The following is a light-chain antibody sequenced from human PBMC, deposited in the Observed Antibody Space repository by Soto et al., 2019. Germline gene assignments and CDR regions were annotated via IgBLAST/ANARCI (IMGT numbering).Light chain of an antibody. J-gene: IGLJ3*02. CDR2: SSN. CDR3: ATWDDSVSGVV. V-gene: IGLV1-44*01. Sequence: QSVLTQPPSASGTPGQRVTISCSGSSSTIGINTVNWYQQFPGTAPKLLIYSSNQRPSGVPDRFSGSKSGTSASLAISGLQSEDEAHYYCATWDDSVSGVVFGGGTKLTVL. CDR1: SSTIGINT.